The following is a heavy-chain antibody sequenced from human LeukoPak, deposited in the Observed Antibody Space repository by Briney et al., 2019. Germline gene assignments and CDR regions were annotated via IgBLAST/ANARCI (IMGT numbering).Heavy chain of an antibody. CDR2: TYTSGGT. Sequence: SETLSLTCTVSGGSISSYYWSWIRQPAGKGLECIGRTYTSGGTNYNPSLKSRVTMSVDTSKNQFSLKLSSVTAADTAVYYCARVHRGSSSWFDYWGQGTLVTVSS. D-gene: IGHD6-13*01. J-gene: IGHJ4*02. CDR3: ARVHRGSSSWFDY. V-gene: IGHV4-4*07. CDR1: GGSISSYY.